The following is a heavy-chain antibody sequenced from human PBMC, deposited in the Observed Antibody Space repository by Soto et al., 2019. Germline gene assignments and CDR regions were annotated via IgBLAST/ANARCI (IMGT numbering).Heavy chain of an antibody. CDR3: AKATNDYNWDNRPPFDY. D-gene: IGHD1-20*01. J-gene: IGHJ4*02. CDR2: ISANDVGT. CDR1: RFTLRKYA. V-gene: IGHV3-23*01. Sequence: GGSLRLSCDASRFTLRKYAMTWIRQAPGKGLEWVSLISANDVGTYYAESVKTRFTISTDQSRNTVYLQMDSLRADDTAIYYCAKATNDYNWDNRPPFDYWGQGTLVTVSS.